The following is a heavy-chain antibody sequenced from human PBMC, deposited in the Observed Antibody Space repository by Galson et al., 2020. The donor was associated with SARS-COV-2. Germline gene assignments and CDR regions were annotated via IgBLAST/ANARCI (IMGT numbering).Heavy chain of an antibody. D-gene: IGHD3-10*01. CDR3: ARDWRLLWFGELYSYHDAFDI. V-gene: IGHV4-39*07. Sequence: SETLSLTCTVSGGSISSSSYYWGWIRQPPGKGLEWIGSIYYSGSTYYNPSLKSRVTISVDTSKNQFSLKLSSVTAADTAVYYCARDWRLLWFGELYSYHDAFDIWGQGTMVTVSS. CDR1: GGSISSSSYY. CDR2: IYYSGST. J-gene: IGHJ3*02.